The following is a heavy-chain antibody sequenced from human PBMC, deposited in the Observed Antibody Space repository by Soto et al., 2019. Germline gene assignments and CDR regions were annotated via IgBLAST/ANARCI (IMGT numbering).Heavy chain of an antibody. Sequence: QVQLQESGPGLVKPSETLSLTCTVSGDSVNSATYYWSWIRQPPGKGLEWIGYIYYSETTKYNPCLKSRVTISVDTSKNQFSLNLSSVTAADTAIYCCARAKTTMIVPDNFWGQGTLVTVSS. J-gene: IGHJ4*02. CDR3: ARAKTTMIVPDNF. D-gene: IGHD3-22*01. V-gene: IGHV4-61*01. CDR1: GDSVNSATYY. CDR2: IYYSETT.